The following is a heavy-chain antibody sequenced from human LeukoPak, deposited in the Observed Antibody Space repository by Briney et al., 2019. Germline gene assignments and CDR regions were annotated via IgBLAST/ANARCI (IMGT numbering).Heavy chain of an antibody. CDR2: IYNDDTK. V-gene: IGHV3-53*01. J-gene: IGHJ5*02. Sequence: GGSLRLSCAASGFTVSNNYMSWFRQAPGKGLEWVSFIYNDDTKDYADSVRGRFTISRDNSKNTLYLQMNSLRAEDTAVYYCATGAHYYGSWGQGTLVTVSS. D-gene: IGHD3-10*01. CDR1: GFTVSNNY. CDR3: ATGAHYYGS.